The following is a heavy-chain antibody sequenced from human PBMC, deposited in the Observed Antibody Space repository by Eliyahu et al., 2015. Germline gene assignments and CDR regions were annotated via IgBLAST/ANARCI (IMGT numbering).Heavy chain of an antibody. V-gene: IGHV4-38-2*02. CDR2: IYHSGST. CDR1: GYSISXGYY. J-gene: IGHJ4*02. D-gene: IGHD3-22*01. CDR3: ARDPQAYYYDSSGYYFDY. Sequence: QVQLQESGPGLVKPSETLSLTCAVSGYSISXGYYWGWIRQPPGKGLEGIGSIYHSGSTYYNPSLKSRVTISVDTSKNQFSLKLSSVTAADTAVYYCARDPQAYYYDSSGYYFDYWGQGTLVTVSS.